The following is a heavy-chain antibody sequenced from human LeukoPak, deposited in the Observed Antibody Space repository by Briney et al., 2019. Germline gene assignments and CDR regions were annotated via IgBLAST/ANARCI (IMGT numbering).Heavy chain of an antibody. D-gene: IGHD2-2*01. CDR3: ARDSSTSYYFDY. CDR1: GFTFSSYG. CDR2: IKQDGSEK. J-gene: IGHJ4*02. Sequence: PGGSLRLSCAASGFTFSSYGMNWVRQAPGKGLEWVATIKQDGSEKYYVDSVKGRFTISRDNAKNSLYLQMNSLRAEDTAVYYCARDSSTSYYFDYWGQGTLVTVSS. V-gene: IGHV3-7*01.